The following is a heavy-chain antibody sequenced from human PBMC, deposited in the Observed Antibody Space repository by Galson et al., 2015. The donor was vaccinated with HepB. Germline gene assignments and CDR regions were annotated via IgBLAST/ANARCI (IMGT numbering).Heavy chain of an antibody. CDR3: ASYLITVTIGAEYFQH. CDR1: GYTFTSYY. J-gene: IGHJ1*01. D-gene: IGHD4-17*01. V-gene: IGHV1-46*01. CDR2: INPSGGST. Sequence: SVKVSCKASGYTFTSYYMHWVRQAPGQGLEWMGIINPSGGSTSYAQKFQGRVTMTRDTSTSTVYMELSSLRSEDTAVYYCASYLITVTIGAEYFQHWGQGTLVTVSS.